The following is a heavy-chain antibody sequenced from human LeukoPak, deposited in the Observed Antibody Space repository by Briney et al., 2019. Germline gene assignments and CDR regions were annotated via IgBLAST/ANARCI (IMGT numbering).Heavy chain of an antibody. V-gene: IGHV4-4*07. J-gene: IGHJ6*03. Sequence: KPSETLSPTCTVSGGYIGSYCWSWIRQPAGKGPEWIGRIHTTENTDYNPSLKSRVTMSVDMSTSQVSLTLTSVTAADTAVYYCAREGDYGDYSKSFYYMDVWGKGTTVTVS. D-gene: IGHD4-17*01. CDR1: GGYIGSYC. CDR3: AREGDYGDYSKSFYYMDV. CDR2: IHTTENT.